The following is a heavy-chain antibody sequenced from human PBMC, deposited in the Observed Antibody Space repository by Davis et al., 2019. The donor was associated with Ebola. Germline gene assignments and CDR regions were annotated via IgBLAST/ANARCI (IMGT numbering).Heavy chain of an antibody. Sequence: GESLKISCAASGFTFSDYYMSWIRQAPGKGLEWVSYISSSGSTIYYADSVKGRFTISRDNAKNSLYLQMNSLRAEDTAVYYCASSGRYGPIDYWGQGTLVTVSS. CDR3: ASSGRYGPIDY. J-gene: IGHJ4*02. CDR1: GFTFSDYY. V-gene: IGHV3-11*04. D-gene: IGHD5-18*01. CDR2: ISSSGSTI.